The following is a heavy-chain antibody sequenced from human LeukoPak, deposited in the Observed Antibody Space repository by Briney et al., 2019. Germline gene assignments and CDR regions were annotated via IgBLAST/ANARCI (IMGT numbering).Heavy chain of an antibody. CDR3: ANLGYYNYGMDV. J-gene: IGHJ6*02. V-gene: IGHV4-39*01. CDR2: IYFSGST. CDR1: GGSISITTYY. Sequence: SETLSLTCTVSGGSISITTYYWGWIRQPPGKGLEWIGTIYFSGSTYYNPSLKRRVAISVDTSKNQFSLTMSSVTAADTAVYYCANLGYYNYGMDVWGQGTTVTVSS.